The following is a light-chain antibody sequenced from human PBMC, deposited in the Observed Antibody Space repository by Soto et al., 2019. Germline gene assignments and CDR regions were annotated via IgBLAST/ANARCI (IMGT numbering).Light chain of an antibody. J-gene: IGLJ1*01. CDR1: SSDVGGYNY. CDR2: DVS. CDR3: SSYTSSSTPYV. V-gene: IGLV2-14*01. Sequence: QSVLTQPASVSGSPGQSITISCTGTSSDVGGYNYVSWYQQHPGKAPKLMIFDVSNRPSGVSNRFSGSKSGNTASLTISGLQAEDEAYYYCSSYTSSSTPYVFGTGTEVTVL.